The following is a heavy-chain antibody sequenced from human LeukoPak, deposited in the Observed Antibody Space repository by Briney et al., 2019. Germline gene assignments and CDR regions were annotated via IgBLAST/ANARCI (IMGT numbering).Heavy chain of an antibody. D-gene: IGHD4-17*01. CDR1: GFTFSTYA. Sequence: PGGSLRLSCVASGFTFSTYAMHWVRQAPGKGLEWVAFIRFDGNDKYYADSVKGRFTISRDNSKNTLYLRMTSLRAEDTAVSYCAKERDYGDSTSSDYWGQGTLVTVSS. CDR3: AKERDYGDSTSSDY. CDR2: IRFDGNDK. V-gene: IGHV3-30*02. J-gene: IGHJ4*02.